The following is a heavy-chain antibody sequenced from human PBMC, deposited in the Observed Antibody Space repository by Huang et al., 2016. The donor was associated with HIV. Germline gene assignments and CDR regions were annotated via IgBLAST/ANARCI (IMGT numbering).Heavy chain of an antibody. V-gene: IGHV5-51*01. CDR3: ARLSTTWYFDY. J-gene: IGHJ4*02. CDR1: GYSFTSYW. CDR2: SDAGDSDT. D-gene: IGHD1-1*01. Sequence: EVQLVQSGAEVKQPGESLKISCKGSGYSFTSYWIGWVRQMPGKGLEWMGISDAGDSDTRYSPDFQGQVTISDDKSSSTDYLQWSSLKASDTAMYYCARLSTTWYFDYWGQGTLVTVSS.